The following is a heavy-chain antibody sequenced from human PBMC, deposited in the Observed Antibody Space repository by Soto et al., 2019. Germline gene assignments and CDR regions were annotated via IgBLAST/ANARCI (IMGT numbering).Heavy chain of an antibody. J-gene: IGHJ5*02. CDR3: ARDQVAVAGGGWFDP. D-gene: IGHD6-19*01. CDR2: IYYSGST. V-gene: IGHV4-59*01. Sequence: SETLSLTCTVSGGSISSYYWSWIRQPPGKGLEWIGYIYYSGSTNYNPSLKSRVTISVDTSKNQFSLKLSSVTAADTAVYYCARDQVAVAGGGWFDPWGQGTLVTVSS. CDR1: GGSISSYY.